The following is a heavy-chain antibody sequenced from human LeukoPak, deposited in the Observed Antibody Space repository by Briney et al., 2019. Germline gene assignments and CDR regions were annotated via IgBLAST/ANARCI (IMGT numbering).Heavy chain of an antibody. CDR1: GGSFSGYY. J-gene: IGHJ4*02. Sequence: SETLSLTCAVYGGSFSGYYWSWIRQPPGKGLEWIGEINHSGSTNYNPSLKSRVTISVDTSKNQFSLKLSSVTAADTAVYYCARISSGPTGFDYWGQGTLVTVSS. CDR2: INHSGST. CDR3: ARISSGPTGFDY. D-gene: IGHD6-19*01. V-gene: IGHV4-34*01.